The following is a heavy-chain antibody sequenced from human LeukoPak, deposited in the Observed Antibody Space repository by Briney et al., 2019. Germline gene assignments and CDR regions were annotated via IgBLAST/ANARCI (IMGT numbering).Heavy chain of an antibody. CDR3: ASPYCSGGSCYSY. J-gene: IGHJ4*02. Sequence: PSETLSLTCAVYGGSFSGYYWSWIRQPPGKGLEWIGYIYYSGSTNYNPSLKSRVTISVDTSKNQFSLKLSSVTAADTAVYYCASPYCSGGSCYSYWGQGTLVTVSS. V-gene: IGHV4-59*01. D-gene: IGHD2-15*01. CDR2: IYYSGST. CDR1: GGSFSGYY.